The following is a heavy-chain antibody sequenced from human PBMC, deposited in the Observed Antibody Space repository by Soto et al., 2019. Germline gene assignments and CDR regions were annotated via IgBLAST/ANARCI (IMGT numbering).Heavy chain of an antibody. CDR2: IHTSGSP. Sequence: SETLSLTCTVSGGSISSYYCSWIRQAAGKGLEWIGRIHTSGSPNYNPSLKSRATMSADASKNQFSLKLTSVTAADTAVYYCATGGTYFDYWGQGTLVTVSS. V-gene: IGHV4-4*07. J-gene: IGHJ4*02. CDR1: GGSISSYY. CDR3: ATGGTYFDY.